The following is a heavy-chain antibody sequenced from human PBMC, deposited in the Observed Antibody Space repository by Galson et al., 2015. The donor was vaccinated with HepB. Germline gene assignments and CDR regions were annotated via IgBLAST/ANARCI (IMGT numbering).Heavy chain of an antibody. Sequence: LSLTCTVSGGSISSGGYYWSWIRQHPGKGLEWIGYIYYSGSTYYNPSLKSRVTISVDTSKNQFSLKLSSVTAADTAVYYCARESDYGDFLPTFDYWGQGTLVTVSS. D-gene: IGHD4-17*01. J-gene: IGHJ4*02. CDR2: IYYSGST. CDR3: ARESDYGDFLPTFDY. V-gene: IGHV4-31*03. CDR1: GGSISSGGYY.